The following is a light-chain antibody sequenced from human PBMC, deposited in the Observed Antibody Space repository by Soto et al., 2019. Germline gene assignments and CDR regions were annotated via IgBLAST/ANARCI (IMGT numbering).Light chain of an antibody. CDR2: DAS. V-gene: IGKV3-11*01. Sequence: EIVLTQSPATLSLSPGERATLSCRASQSISSYLAWYQQKPDQAPRLLIYDASNSATGIPARFSGSGSGTDFTLTISSLGPEDFAVYYCHQRSTWPFTFGPGTKVDIK. CDR1: QSISSY. CDR3: HQRSTWPFT. J-gene: IGKJ3*01.